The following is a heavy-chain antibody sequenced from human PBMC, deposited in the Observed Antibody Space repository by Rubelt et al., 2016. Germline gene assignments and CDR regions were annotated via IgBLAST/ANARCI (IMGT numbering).Heavy chain of an antibody. J-gene: IGHJ5*02. CDR2: VYYSGST. V-gene: IGHV4-59*12. CDR1: GGSISSYY. D-gene: IGHD1-20*01. CDR3: ARGVTVTGRGTRLVTTGWFDP. Sequence: QLQLQESGPGLVKPSETLSLTCTVSGGSISSYYWSWIRQPPGKGLEWIGYVYYSGSTNYNPSLKSRVTISADTSRNQFSLRLSSVTAADTAVYYCARGVTVTGRGTRLVTTGWFDPWGQGTLVTVSS.